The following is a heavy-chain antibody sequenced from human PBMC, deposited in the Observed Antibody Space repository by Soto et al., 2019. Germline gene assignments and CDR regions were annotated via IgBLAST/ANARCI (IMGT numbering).Heavy chain of an antibody. D-gene: IGHD3-22*01. Sequence: HPGGSLRLSCVASGFTVSYNYMSWVRQAPGKGLEWVSVLYTDGNTNYADSVKGRFTVSRDESKNTLYLQMNTLRAEDTAVYYCARASNHYDRVCYYYQWGQGTLVTVSS. V-gene: IGHV3-53*01. CDR1: GFTVSYNY. J-gene: IGHJ4*02. CDR2: LYTDGNT. CDR3: ARASNHYDRVCYYYQ.